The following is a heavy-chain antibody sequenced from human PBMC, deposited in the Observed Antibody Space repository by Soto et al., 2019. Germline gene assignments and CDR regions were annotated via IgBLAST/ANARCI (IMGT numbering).Heavy chain of an antibody. Sequence: QVQLVESGGGVVQPGRSLRLSCAASGFTFSSYAMHWVRQAPGKGLEWVAVISYDGSNKYYADSVKGRFTISRDNSKNTLYLQMNSLRAEDTAVYHCASLGNTYYYGSGSFRNWFDPWGQGTLVTVSS. V-gene: IGHV3-30-3*01. D-gene: IGHD3-10*01. CDR2: ISYDGSNK. J-gene: IGHJ5*02. CDR1: GFTFSSYA. CDR3: ASLGNTYYYGSGSFRNWFDP.